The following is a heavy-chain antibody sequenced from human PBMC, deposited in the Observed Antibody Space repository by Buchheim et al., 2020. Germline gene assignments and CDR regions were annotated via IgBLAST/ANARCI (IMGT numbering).Heavy chain of an antibody. CDR2: IHYTESA. J-gene: IGHJ4*02. CDR3: VREGRGYSGYDYDY. CDR1: SGSISSSDYY. D-gene: IGHD5-12*01. Sequence: QVQLQQWGAGLLKPSQTLSLTCNVTSGSISSSDYYWSWIRQPPGKALEYIGNIHYTESAYYNPSLKSRVTISKDTSRNQFSLNLNSVTAADTAVYYCVREGRGYSGYDYDYWGPGIL. V-gene: IGHV4-30-4*01.